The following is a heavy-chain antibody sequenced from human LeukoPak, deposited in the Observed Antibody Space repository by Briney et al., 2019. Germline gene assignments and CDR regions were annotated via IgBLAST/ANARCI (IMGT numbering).Heavy chain of an antibody. CDR1: GFSFSSYS. J-gene: IGHJ4*02. V-gene: IGHV3-21*01. Sequence: GGSLRLSCAASGFSFSSYSMSWVRQAPGKGLEWVSSFGDRSAYIYYADSVKGRFTISRDNAKNSLYLQMNGLRAEDTAVYYSTSSGGEMALDYWGQGTLVTVS. CDR3: TSSGGEMALDY. D-gene: IGHD3-16*01. CDR2: FGDRSAYI.